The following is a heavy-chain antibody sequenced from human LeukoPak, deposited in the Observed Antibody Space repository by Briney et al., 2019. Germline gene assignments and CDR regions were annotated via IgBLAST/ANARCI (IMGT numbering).Heavy chain of an antibody. V-gene: IGHV3-23*01. J-gene: IGHJ6*03. CDR1: GFTFSSYA. Sequence: GGSLRLSCAASGFTFSSYAMSWVRQAPGKGLEGVSAISGSGGSTYYADSVKGRFTIARDNSKTTLYLQMNSLRAEDTAVYYCAKENPLITIFGVVIKDYYYMDVWGKGTTVTVSS. D-gene: IGHD3-3*01. CDR3: AKENPLITIFGVVIKDYYYMDV. CDR2: ISGSGGST.